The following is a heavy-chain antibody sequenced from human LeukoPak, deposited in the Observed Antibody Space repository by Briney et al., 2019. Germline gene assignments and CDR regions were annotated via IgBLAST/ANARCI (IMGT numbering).Heavy chain of an antibody. D-gene: IGHD6-13*01. J-gene: IGHJ4*02. CDR1: GLTFDDYA. CDR3: ARDSAAAGRHFDC. V-gene: IGHV3-9*01. CDR2: ISWNSGSI. Sequence: GRSLRLSCAASGLTFDDYAMHWVRQAPGKGLEWVSGISWNSGSIDYADSVKGRFTTSRDNAKKSLYLQMNSLRAEDTALYYCARDSAAAGRHFDCWGQGTLVTVSS.